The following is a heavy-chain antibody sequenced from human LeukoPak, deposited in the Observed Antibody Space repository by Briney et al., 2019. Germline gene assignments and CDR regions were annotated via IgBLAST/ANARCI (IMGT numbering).Heavy chain of an antibody. J-gene: IGHJ5*02. CDR1: GYTFTSYF. CDR2: INPSGGST. D-gene: IGHD3-10*01. CDR3: ARDSGFTMARGAIDP. V-gene: IGHV1-46*01. Sequence: GASVKVSCKASGYTFTSYFMHWVRQAPGQGLEWMGIINPSGGSTTYAQKFQGRVTMTRDMSTSTVYMELSSLRSEDTAVYYCARDSGFTMARGAIDPWGQGTLVTVSS.